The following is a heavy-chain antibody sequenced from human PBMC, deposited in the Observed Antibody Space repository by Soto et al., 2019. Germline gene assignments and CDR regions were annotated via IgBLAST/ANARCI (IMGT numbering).Heavy chain of an antibody. CDR1: GGTFSSYA. J-gene: IGHJ6*02. D-gene: IGHD2-2*01. V-gene: IGHV1-69*01. Sequence: QVQMVQSGAAVKKPGSSVNVSCKASGGTFSSYAISWVRQAPGQGLEWMGGIIPIFGTAHYAQKFQGRVTITEDESTRTGDMELRSLRCEDTAVYYCASRLYCSSTSCYGDSGYYYGMDVWVHGSTVTV. CDR3: ASRLYCSSTSCYGDSGYYYGMDV. CDR2: IIPIFGTA.